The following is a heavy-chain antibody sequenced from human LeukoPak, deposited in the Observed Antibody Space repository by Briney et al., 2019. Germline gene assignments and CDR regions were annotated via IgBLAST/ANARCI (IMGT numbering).Heavy chain of an antibody. CDR2: ISPDGSVI. CDR3: ARMHYGDYLEVSDI. V-gene: IGHV3-74*01. CDR1: GFTFSYYS. Sequence: GGSLRLSCAASGFTFSYYSMNWVRQAPGKGLMWVSRISPDGSVINYADSVSGRFTISRDNAKNTLYLQMNSLRAEDTAVYYCARMHYGDYLEVSDIWGQGTMVTVSS. J-gene: IGHJ3*02. D-gene: IGHD4-17*01.